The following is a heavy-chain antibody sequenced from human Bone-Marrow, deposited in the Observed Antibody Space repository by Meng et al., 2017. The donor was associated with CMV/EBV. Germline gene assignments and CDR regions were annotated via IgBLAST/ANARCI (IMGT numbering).Heavy chain of an antibody. CDR2: IRYDGSNK. Sequence: GGSLRLSCAASGFTFSGYGMHWVRQAPGKGLEWVAFIRYDGSNKYYADSVKGRFTISRDNSKNTLYLQMNSLRAEDTAVYYCARDHTYYDFWSGYSPYYYYGMDVWGQGTTVTVSS. D-gene: IGHD3-3*01. CDR1: GFTFSGYG. V-gene: IGHV3-30*02. J-gene: IGHJ6*02. CDR3: ARDHTYYDFWSGYSPYYYYGMDV.